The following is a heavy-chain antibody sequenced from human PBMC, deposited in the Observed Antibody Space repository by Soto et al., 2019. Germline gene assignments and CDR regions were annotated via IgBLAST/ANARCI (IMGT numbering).Heavy chain of an antibody. J-gene: IGHJ6*02. CDR3: ARDPRVVVAATRYYYGMDV. D-gene: IGHD2-15*01. Sequence: QVQLQESGPGLVKPSQTLSLTCTVSGGSISSGDYYWSWIRQPPGKGLEWIGYIYYSGSTYYNPSLKSRVTISVDTSKNQFSLKLSSVTAADTAVYYCARDPRVVVAATRYYYGMDVWGQGTTVTVSS. CDR2: IYYSGST. CDR1: GGSISSGDYY. V-gene: IGHV4-30-4*01.